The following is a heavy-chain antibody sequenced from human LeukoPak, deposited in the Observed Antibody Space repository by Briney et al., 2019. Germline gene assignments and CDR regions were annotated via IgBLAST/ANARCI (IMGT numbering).Heavy chain of an antibody. CDR3: AKKGYYDGSGYYMYYFDH. V-gene: IGHV3-9*01. D-gene: IGHD3-22*01. Sequence: GGSLRLSCAASGFTFDDYAMHWVWQAPGKGLEWVSGISWNSGSIGYADSVKGRFTISRDNAKNSLYLQMNSLRAEDTAVYYCAKKGYYDGSGYYMYYFDHWGQGTLATVSS. J-gene: IGHJ4*02. CDR2: ISWNSGSI. CDR1: GFTFDDYA.